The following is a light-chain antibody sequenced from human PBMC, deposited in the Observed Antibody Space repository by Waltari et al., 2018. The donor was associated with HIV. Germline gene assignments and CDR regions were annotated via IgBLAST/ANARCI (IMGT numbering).Light chain of an antibody. V-gene: IGLV2-14*03. J-gene: IGLJ2*01. CDR1: STDVGGFNY. CDR2: DVS. Sequence: HSVLTQPASMSGSLGQSITISCLGSSTDVGGFNYVSWYQQSPEKAPRLVIYDVSNRPSGVSGRFSGSKSGSAASLTISGLQPEDEADYYCCSYASSGTVLFGGGTRLTVL. CDR3: CSYASSGTVL.